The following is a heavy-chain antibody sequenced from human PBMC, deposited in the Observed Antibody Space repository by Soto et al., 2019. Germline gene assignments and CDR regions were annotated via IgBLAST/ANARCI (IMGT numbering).Heavy chain of an antibody. CDR3: AKTGFWSGYRMVDY. J-gene: IGHJ4*02. Sequence: QLQLQESGPGLVKPSETLSLACTVSGYSINSGTSYWGWIRQPPGKGLEWIASINYSGSTYYNPSLKSRVTLSVDTSKNQLSLRLTSVTAADTAVYFCAKTGFWSGYRMVDYWGQGTLVTVSS. D-gene: IGHD3-3*01. CDR1: GYSINSGTSY. CDR2: INYSGST. V-gene: IGHV4-39*01.